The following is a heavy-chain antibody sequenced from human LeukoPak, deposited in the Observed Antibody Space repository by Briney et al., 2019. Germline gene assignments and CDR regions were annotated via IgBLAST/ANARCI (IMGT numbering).Heavy chain of an antibody. Sequence: GESLKISCKVSGYSFTNYWITWVRQMPGKGLEWMGRIDPSDSYTKYSPSFQDLVSISADKSIATAYLQWSSLEASDTAMYSCARHAGDGGAFDVWGQGTMVTVSS. J-gene: IGHJ3*01. D-gene: IGHD2-2*01. CDR3: ARHAGDGGAFDV. CDR2: IDPSDSYT. CDR1: GYSFTNYW. V-gene: IGHV5-10-1*01.